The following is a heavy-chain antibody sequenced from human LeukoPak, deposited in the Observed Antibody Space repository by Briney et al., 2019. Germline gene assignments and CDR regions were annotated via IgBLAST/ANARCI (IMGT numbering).Heavy chain of an antibody. V-gene: IGHV3-23*01. CDR2: LYGSGETT. CDR3: AKMAVMTRQVYYMDV. D-gene: IGHD2/OR15-2a*01. CDR1: GFTFSSYA. J-gene: IGHJ6*03. Sequence: GGSLRLSCAASGFTFSSYAMSWARQAPGKGLEWVSALYGSGETTYYADFVKGRFTVSRDNSKNTLYLQMDGLRAEDTAVYYCAKMAVMTRQVYYMDVWGKGATVTVSS.